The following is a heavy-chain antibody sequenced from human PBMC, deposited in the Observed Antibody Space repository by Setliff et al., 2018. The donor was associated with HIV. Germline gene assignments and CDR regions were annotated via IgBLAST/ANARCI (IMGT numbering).Heavy chain of an antibody. CDR2: IYYSGDT. J-gene: IGHJ3*02. Sequence: SETLSLTCSVSGGSITSSGYHWGWIRQPPGKGLEWIGNIYYSGDTFYNASLRSRLTLSVDTSKNQFSLRLNSVTASDTAMYYCTRHRGPPWDAFDIWGQGTMVTVSS. CDR3: TRHRGPPWDAFDI. V-gene: IGHV4-39*01. CDR1: GGSITSSGYH.